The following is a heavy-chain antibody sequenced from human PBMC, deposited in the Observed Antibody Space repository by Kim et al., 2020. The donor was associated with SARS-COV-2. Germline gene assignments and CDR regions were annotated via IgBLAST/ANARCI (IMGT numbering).Heavy chain of an antibody. J-gene: IGHJ4*02. V-gene: IGHV3-11*06. Sequence: RFTISREKAKNSLYLQMNSLRAEDTAVYYCARDSSSSWYSQVGAGYYFDYWGQGTLVTVSS. D-gene: IGHD6-13*01. CDR3: ARDSSSSWYSQVGAGYYFDY.